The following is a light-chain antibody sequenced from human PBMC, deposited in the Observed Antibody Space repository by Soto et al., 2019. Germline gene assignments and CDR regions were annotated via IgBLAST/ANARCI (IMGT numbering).Light chain of an antibody. Sequence: DIVMTQTPLSSPVTLGQPASISCRSSQSLVHSSGNTYLSWLKQRPGQPPIHLIHEISNRFSGVPDRFSGSGAGTDFTLNISRVEAEYGGVYYCMQARQCPWTFGQGTKVEIK. CDR3: MQARQCPWT. CDR2: EIS. J-gene: IGKJ1*01. V-gene: IGKV2-24*01. CDR1: QSLVHSSGNTY.